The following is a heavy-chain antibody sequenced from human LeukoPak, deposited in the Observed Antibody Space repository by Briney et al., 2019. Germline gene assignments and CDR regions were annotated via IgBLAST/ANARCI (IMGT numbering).Heavy chain of an antibody. Sequence: GGSLRLSCGASGFTFSSYWMSWVRQARGKGLEWVANIKEDGSEKYYVDSVKGRFIISRDNAKNSLYLHMNDLRAEDTAVYYCARDPGDRAIDRWFDPWGQGTLVIVSS. V-gene: IGHV3-7*03. D-gene: IGHD5-18*01. J-gene: IGHJ5*02. CDR1: GFTFSSYW. CDR3: ARDPGDRAIDRWFDP. CDR2: IKEDGSEK.